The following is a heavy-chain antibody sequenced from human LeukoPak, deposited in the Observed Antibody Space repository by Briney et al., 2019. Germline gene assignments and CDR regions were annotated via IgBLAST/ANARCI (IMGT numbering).Heavy chain of an antibody. CDR1: GFTLTNYA. Sequence: GRSLRLSCAVSGFTLTNYAVHWVRQAPGKGLEWLAVMSNDGKNKYLADSVKGRFSVSRDISKDTLYLQMDSLRAEDTAVYYCAREGHSDLLTGYSPVEYYYYMDVWAKGPRSPSP. CDR3: AREGHSDLLTGYSPVEYYYYMDV. J-gene: IGHJ6*03. D-gene: IGHD3-9*01. V-gene: IGHV3-30*04. CDR2: MSNDGKNK.